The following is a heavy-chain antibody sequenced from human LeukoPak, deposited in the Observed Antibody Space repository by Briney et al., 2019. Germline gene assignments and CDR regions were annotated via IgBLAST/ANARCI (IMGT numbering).Heavy chain of an antibody. CDR3: ARDTMVRGVTTSEWSSWFDP. J-gene: IGHJ5*02. Sequence: ASVKVSCKASGYTFTGYYMHWVRQAPGQGLEWMGWINPNSGGTNYAQKFQGRVTMTRDTSISTAYMELSRLRSDDTAVYYCARDTMVRGVTTSEWSSWFDPWGQGTLVTVSS. CDR1: GYTFTGYY. V-gene: IGHV1-2*02. D-gene: IGHD3-10*01. CDR2: INPNSGGT.